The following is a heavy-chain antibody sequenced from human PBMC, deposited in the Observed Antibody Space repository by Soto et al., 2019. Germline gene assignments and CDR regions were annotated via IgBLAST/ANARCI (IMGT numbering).Heavy chain of an antibody. CDR3: ARDLRTQYFYDY. J-gene: IGHJ4*02. CDR1: GFTFSEYA. CDR2: ISYDGSSK. V-gene: IGHV3-30-3*01. Sequence: GGSLRLSCASSGFTFSEYAMHWVRQAPGKGLEWVAVISYDGSSKYYRDSVKGRFTISRDNSKNTLFLQMDSLRDEDTAVYYCARDLRTQYFYDYWGQGTQVTVSS. D-gene: IGHD3-9*01.